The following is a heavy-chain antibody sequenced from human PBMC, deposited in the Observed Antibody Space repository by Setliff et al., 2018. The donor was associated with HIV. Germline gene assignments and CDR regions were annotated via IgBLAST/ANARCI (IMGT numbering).Heavy chain of an antibody. Sequence: SETLSLTCDVSGFSISSRYYWGWIRQSPGKGLEWIGNIYHTGSSYYNPSLKSRVTISVDTSKKQFSLKLSSVTAGDTAVYYCARSIVPVASGYYYFEYWGQGTLVTVS. CDR2: IYHTGSS. J-gene: IGHJ4*02. V-gene: IGHV4-38-2*01. CDR3: ARSIVPVASGYYYFEY. D-gene: IGHD3-3*01. CDR1: GFSISSRYY.